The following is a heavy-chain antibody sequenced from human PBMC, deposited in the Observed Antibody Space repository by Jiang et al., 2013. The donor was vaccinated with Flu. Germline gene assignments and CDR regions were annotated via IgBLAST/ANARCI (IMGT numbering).Heavy chain of an antibody. Sequence: SLTCTVSGGSISSYYWSWIRQPPGKGLEWIGYVYYSGSTNYNPSLKSRVTISVDTSKNQFSLKLSSVTAADTAVYYCARGGALLEDAFDIWGQGTMVTVSS. D-gene: IGHD1-1*01. V-gene: IGHV4-59*13. CDR3: ARGGALLEDAFDI. CDR1: GGSISSYY. CDR2: VYYSGST. J-gene: IGHJ3*02.